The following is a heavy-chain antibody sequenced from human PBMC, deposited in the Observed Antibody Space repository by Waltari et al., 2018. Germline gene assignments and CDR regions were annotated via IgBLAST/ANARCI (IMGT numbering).Heavy chain of an antibody. D-gene: IGHD2-2*01. J-gene: IGHJ3*02. CDR1: GYTFTDYY. V-gene: IGHV1-69-2*01. Sequence: EVQLVQSGAEVKKPGATVKISCKVSGYTFTDYYMHWVQQAPGKGLEWMGLVDPEDGETIYAEKFQGRVTITADTSTDTAYMELSSLRSEDTAVYYCATVSIVVVPAAMLGAFDIWGQGTMVTVSS. CDR3: ATVSIVVVPAAMLGAFDI. CDR2: VDPEDGET.